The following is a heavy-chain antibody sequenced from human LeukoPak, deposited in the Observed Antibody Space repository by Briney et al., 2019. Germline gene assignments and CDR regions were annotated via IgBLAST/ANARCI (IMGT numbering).Heavy chain of an antibody. D-gene: IGHD1-26*01. CDR3: ARLTASGSYFSRGGAFDI. CDR1: GGSISSYY. CDR2: IYYSGST. V-gene: IGHV4-59*08. Sequence: PSETLSLTCTVSGGSISSYYWGWIRQPPGKGLEWIGYIYYSGSTNYNPSLKSRVTISVDTSKNQFSLKLSSVTAADTAVYYCARLTASGSYFSRGGAFDIWGQGTMVTVSS. J-gene: IGHJ3*02.